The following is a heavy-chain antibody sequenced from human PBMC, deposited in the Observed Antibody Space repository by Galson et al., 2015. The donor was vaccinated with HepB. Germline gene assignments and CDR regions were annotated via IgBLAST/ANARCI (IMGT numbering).Heavy chain of an antibody. Sequence: SVKVSCKAFGGTFSSYAISWVRQAPGQGLEWMGGIIPIFGTANYAQKFQGRVTITADESTSTAYMELSSLRSEDTAVYYCAHSRSSGWYFDYWGQGTLVTVSS. D-gene: IGHD6-19*01. V-gene: IGHV1-69*13. CDR1: GGTFSSYA. CDR3: AHSRSSGWYFDY. CDR2: IIPIFGTA. J-gene: IGHJ4*02.